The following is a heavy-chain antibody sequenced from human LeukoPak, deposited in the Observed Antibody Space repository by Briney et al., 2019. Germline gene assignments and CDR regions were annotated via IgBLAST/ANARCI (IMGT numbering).Heavy chain of an antibody. CDR1: GFTFSSYS. Sequence: GGSLRLSCAASGFTFSSYSMNWVRQAPGKGLEWVSYISSSSNTIYYADSVKGRFTISRDNAKNSLYLQMNSLRGEDTAVYYCAKGGSPSCYSSSGYWGQGTLVTVSS. J-gene: IGHJ4*02. D-gene: IGHD2-2*01. CDR2: ISSSSNTI. V-gene: IGHV3-48*01. CDR3: AKGGSPSCYSSSGY.